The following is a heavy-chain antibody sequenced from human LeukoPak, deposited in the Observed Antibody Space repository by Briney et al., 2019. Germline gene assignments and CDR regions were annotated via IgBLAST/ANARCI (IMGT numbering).Heavy chain of an antibody. D-gene: IGHD3-9*01. CDR1: GFTFSSYE. CDR2: ISSSGSTI. CDR3: ARDLQYYDILTGYPFYYYYYGMDV. V-gene: IGHV3-48*03. Sequence: PGGSLRLSCAASGFTFSSYEMNWVRQAPGKGLEWASYISSSGSTIYYADSVKGRFTISRDNAKNSLYLQMNSLRAEDTAVYYCARDLQYYDILTGYPFYYYYYGMDVWGQGTTVTVSS. J-gene: IGHJ6*02.